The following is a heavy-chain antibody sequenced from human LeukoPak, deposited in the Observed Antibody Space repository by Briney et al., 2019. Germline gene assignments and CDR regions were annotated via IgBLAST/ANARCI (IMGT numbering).Heavy chain of an antibody. CDR2: TRGSGSYT. J-gene: IGHJ3*01. Sequence: GGSLRLSCVASGFTFENYAVTWVRQAPGKGLEWVSATRGSGSYTSYTDSVKGRFTVSRDNSKSTLYLDMNNLRAEDTAVYYCAEDPNGDYVGAFDSWGPGTLVTVSS. V-gene: IGHV3-23*01. CDR1: GFTFENYA. CDR3: AEDPNGDYVGAFDS. D-gene: IGHD2-8*01.